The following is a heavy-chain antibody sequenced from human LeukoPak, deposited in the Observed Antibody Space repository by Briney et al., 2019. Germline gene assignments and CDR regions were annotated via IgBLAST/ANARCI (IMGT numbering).Heavy chain of an antibody. CDR2: IYTSGST. V-gene: IGHV4-4*07. D-gene: IGHD6-19*01. J-gene: IGHJ4*02. Sequence: SETLSLTCTVSGGSISSYYWSWIRQPAGKGLEWIGRIYTSGSTNYNPSLKSRVTMSVDTSKNQFSLKLSSVTAADTAVYYCAREADSSGWYSAYYFDYWGQGTLVTVSS. CDR3: AREADSSGWYSAYYFDY. CDR1: GGSISSYY.